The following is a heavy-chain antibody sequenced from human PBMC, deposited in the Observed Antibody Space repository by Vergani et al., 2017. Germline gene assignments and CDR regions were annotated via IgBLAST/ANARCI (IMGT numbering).Heavy chain of an antibody. CDR2: ISAYNGNT. CDR1: GYTFTSYG. D-gene: IGHD3-22*01. J-gene: IGHJ4*02. Sequence: QVQLVQSGAEVKKPGASVKVSCKASGYTFTSYGISWVRQAPGQGREWMGWISAYNGNTNYAQKLQGRVTMTTDTSTSTAYMELRSLRSDDTAVYYCARDPYYYDSSGYSDYWGQGTLVTVSS. V-gene: IGHV1-18*01. CDR3: ARDPYYYDSSGYSDY.